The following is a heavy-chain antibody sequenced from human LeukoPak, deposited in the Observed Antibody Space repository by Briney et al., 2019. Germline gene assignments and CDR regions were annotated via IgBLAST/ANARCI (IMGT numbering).Heavy chain of an antibody. D-gene: IGHD5-24*01. V-gene: IGHV3-53*01. CDR3: ARDRGPTRAFDI. CDR2: IYSGVPT. Sequence: PGGSLRLSCAASGFTVSSNYMSWVRQAPGEGLEWVSVIYSGVPTYYADSVKGRFTISRDNSKNTLYLQMNSLRAEDTAVYYCARDRGPTRAFDIWGQGTMVTVS. J-gene: IGHJ3*02. CDR1: GFTVSSNY.